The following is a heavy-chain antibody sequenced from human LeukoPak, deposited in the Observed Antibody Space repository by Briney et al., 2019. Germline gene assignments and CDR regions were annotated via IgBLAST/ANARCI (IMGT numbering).Heavy chain of an antibody. CDR2: TYYRSKWYN. V-gene: IGHV6-1*01. CDR3: ARGLGSTSSGVGYYFDY. D-gene: IGHD2-2*01. J-gene: IGHJ4*02. CDR1: GDSVSSNSAA. Sequence: SQTLSLTCAVSGDSVSSNSAAWNWIRQSPSRGLEWLGRTYYRSKWYNDYAVSVKSRITINPDTSKNQFSLRLNSVTPEDTAVYYCARGLGSTSSGVGYYFDYWGQGTLVTVSS.